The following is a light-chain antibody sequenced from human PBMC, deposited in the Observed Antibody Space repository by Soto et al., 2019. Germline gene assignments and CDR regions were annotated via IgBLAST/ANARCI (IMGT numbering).Light chain of an antibody. CDR3: QQYSKWPT. CDR2: GAS. V-gene: IGKV3-15*01. CDR1: QSVSAN. J-gene: IGKJ1*01. Sequence: EIVMTQSPATLSVSPGERATLSCRASQSVSANLAWYQHKPGQAPRLLIYGASTRATGIPARFSGSGTGTDFTLTISSLQSGDFAVYYCQQYSKWPTFGRGTKVDI.